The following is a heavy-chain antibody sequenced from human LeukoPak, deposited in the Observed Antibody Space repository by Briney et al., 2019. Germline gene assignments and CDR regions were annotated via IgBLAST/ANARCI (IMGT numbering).Heavy chain of an antibody. J-gene: IGHJ4*02. CDR2: ISSSSSYI. Sequence: GGSLRLSCAASAFTFSSYSMNWVRQAPGKGLEWVSSISSSSSYIYYADSVKGRFTISRDNSKNTLYLQMNSLRAEDTAVYYCARIRSGYYPDYWGQGTLVTVSS. CDR1: AFTFSSYS. D-gene: IGHD3-22*01. V-gene: IGHV3-21*01. CDR3: ARIRSGYYPDY.